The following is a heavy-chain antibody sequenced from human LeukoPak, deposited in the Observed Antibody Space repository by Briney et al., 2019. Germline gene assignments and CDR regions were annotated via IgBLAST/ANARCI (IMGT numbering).Heavy chain of an antibody. J-gene: IGHJ4*02. D-gene: IGHD3-10*01. CDR1: GFTFRSHG. CDR3: ARGRVVIPEGPDY. Sequence: PGTSLRLSCAASGFTFRSHGMHWVRQAPGKGLEWVAFIWYDGSDKNYADSVKGRFTISRDNSKNTLYLQMNSLRAEDTAVYYCARGRVVIPEGPDYWGQGTLVTVSS. CDR2: IWYDGSDK. V-gene: IGHV3-33*01.